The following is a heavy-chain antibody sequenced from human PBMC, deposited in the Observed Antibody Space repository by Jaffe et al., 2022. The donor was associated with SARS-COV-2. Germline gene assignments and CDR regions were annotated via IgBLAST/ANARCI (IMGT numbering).Heavy chain of an antibody. CDR3: ARLGCSSTSCFQYYYYYYGMDV. J-gene: IGHJ6*02. CDR1: GYSFTSYW. V-gene: IGHV5-51*01. D-gene: IGHD2-2*01. CDR2: IYPGDSDT. Sequence: EVQLVQSGAEVKKPGESLKISCKGSGYSFTSYWIGWVRQMPGKGLEWMGIIYPGDSDTRYSPSFQGQVTISADKSISTAYLQWSSLKASDTAMYYCARLGCSSTSCFQYYYYYYGMDVWGQGTTVTVSS.